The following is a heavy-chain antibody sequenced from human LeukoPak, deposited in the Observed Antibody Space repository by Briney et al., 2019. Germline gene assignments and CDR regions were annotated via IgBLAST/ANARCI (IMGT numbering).Heavy chain of an antibody. CDR3: ARDLTVVNPREWDY. V-gene: IGHV1-18*01. J-gene: IGHJ4*02. Sequence: ASVKVSCKASGYTFPSYGISWVRQAPGQGLEWMGWISAYNGNTNYAQKLQGRVTMTTDTSTSTAYMELRSLRSDDTAVYYCARDLTVVNPREWDYWGQGTLVTVSS. CDR1: GYTFPSYG. D-gene: IGHD4-23*01. CDR2: ISAYNGNT.